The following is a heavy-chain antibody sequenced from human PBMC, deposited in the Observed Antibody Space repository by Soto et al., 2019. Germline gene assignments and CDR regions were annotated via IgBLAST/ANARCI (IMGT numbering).Heavy chain of an antibody. CDR1: VGSLSSVGYY. V-gene: IGHV4-31*03. J-gene: IGHJ5*02. Sequence: QVQLQESGPGLGKPSQPLSLTCTFSVGSLSSVGYYWSGIRQHPGKGLEWIGYIYYSGSTYYNPSLKSRVTISVDTSKNQFSLKLSSVTAADTAVYYCARSIDPWGQGTLVTVSS. CDR2: IYYSGST. CDR3: ARSIDP.